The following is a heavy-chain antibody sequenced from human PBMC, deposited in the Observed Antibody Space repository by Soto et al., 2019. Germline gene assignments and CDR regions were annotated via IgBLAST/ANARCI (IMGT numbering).Heavy chain of an antibody. CDR3: ARDRAARYYYYGMDV. Sequence: ASVKVSCKASGYTFTSYAMHWVRQAPGQRLEWMGWINAGNGNTKYSQKFQGRVTITRDTSASTAYMELSSLRSEDTAMYYCARDRAARYYYYGMDVWGQGTTVTVSS. J-gene: IGHJ6*02. CDR1: GYTFTSYA. D-gene: IGHD6-6*01. CDR2: INAGNGNT. V-gene: IGHV1-3*01.